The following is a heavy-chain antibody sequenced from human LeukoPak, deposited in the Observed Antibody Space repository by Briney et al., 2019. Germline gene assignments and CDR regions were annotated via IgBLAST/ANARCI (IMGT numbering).Heavy chain of an antibody. D-gene: IGHD1-26*01. CDR1: GYTFTSYA. Sequence: ASVKVPCKASGYTFTSYAMHWVRQAPGQRLEWMGWINAGNGNTKYSQKFQGRVTITRDTSASTAYMELSSLRSEDTAVYYCAHGLEVGASLDYWGQGTLVTVSS. V-gene: IGHV1-3*01. CDR3: AHGLEVGASLDY. CDR2: INAGNGNT. J-gene: IGHJ4*02.